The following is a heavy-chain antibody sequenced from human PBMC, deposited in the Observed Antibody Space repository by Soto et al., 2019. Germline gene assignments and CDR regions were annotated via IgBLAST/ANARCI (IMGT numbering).Heavy chain of an antibody. CDR3: AKGHLNYDILTGPDY. Sequence: GGAPRLSCAAPWFTFSSYGMHRGRPGPGKGLEWVAVISYDGSNKYYADSVKGRFTISRDNSKNTLYLQMNSLRAEDTAVYYCAKGHLNYDILTGPDYWGQGTLVTVSS. D-gene: IGHD3-9*01. J-gene: IGHJ4*02. CDR2: ISYDGSNK. V-gene: IGHV3-30*18. CDR1: WFTFSSYG.